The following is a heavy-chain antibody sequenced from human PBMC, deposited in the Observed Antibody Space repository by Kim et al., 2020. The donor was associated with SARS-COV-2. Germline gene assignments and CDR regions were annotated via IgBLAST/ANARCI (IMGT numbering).Heavy chain of an antibody. D-gene: IGHD6-13*01. CDR3: ARRGGSSWTFDY. Sequence: SVKVSCKASGGTFSSYAISWVRQAPGQGLEWMGGIIPIFGTANYAQKFQGRVTITADESTSTAYMELSSLRSEDTAEYYCARRGGSSWTFDYWGQGTLVTVSS. CDR2: IIPIFGTA. CDR1: GGTFSSYA. V-gene: IGHV1-69*13. J-gene: IGHJ4*02.